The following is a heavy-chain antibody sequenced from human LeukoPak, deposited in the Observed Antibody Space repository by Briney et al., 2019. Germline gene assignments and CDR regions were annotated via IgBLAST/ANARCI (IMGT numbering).Heavy chain of an antibody. CDR3: ARDPVVARGSAFDC. D-gene: IGHD3-16*01. J-gene: IGHJ4*02. CDR1: GCTFSSYG. CDR2: ISNDGSNT. Sequence: PGGSLTLSCAASGCTFSSYGMHWVRQPQGKGLERVALISNDGSNTYYVASVQGRVTISRDNYKNTSYLQMNSVRAEDTAVYYCARDPVVARGSAFDCWGQGTLVTVSS. V-gene: IGHV3-33*08.